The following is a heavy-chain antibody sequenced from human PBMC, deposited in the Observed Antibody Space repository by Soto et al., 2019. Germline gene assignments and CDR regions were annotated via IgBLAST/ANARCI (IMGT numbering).Heavy chain of an antibody. CDR2: IVVGSGNT. CDR1: GFTFTSSA. D-gene: IGHD3-9*01. CDR3: AASYYDILTGSNG. Sequence: SVKVSCKASGFTFTSSAVQCVRPVRGQRLEWIGWIVVGSGNTNYAQKFQERVTITRDMSTSTAYMELSSLRSEDTAVYYCAASYYDILTGSNGWGQGTLVTVS. V-gene: IGHV1-58*01. J-gene: IGHJ4*02.